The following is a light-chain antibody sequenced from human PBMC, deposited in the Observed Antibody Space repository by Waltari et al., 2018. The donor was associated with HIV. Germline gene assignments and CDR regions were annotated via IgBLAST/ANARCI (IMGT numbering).Light chain of an antibody. Sequence: VSVSPGQTASITCSGDKLGDKYACWYQQKPGQSPVLVIYQDTKRPSGIPERFSGSNSGNTATLTISGTQAMDEADYYCQAWDSSTVVFGGGTKLTVL. V-gene: IGLV3-1*01. J-gene: IGLJ2*01. CDR2: QDT. CDR1: KLGDKY. CDR3: QAWDSSTVV.